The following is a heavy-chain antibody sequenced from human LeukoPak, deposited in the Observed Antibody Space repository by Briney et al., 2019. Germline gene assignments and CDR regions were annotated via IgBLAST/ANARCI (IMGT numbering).Heavy chain of an antibody. J-gene: IGHJ6*03. D-gene: IGHD2-15*01. V-gene: IGHV6-1*01. CDR1: GDSVSSNSAA. Sequence: SQTLSLTCAISGDSVSSNSAAWNWIRQSPSRGLEWLGRTYYRSEWYNDYAVSVKSRITINPDTSKNQFSLQLNSVTPEDTAVYYCARGSLLYCSGGSCTGLCMDVWGKGTTVTVAS. CDR2: TYYRSEWYN. CDR3: ARGSLLYCSGGSCTGLCMDV.